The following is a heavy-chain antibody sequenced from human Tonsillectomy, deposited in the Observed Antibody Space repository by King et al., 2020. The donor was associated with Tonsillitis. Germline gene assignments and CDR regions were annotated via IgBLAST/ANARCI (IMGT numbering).Heavy chain of an antibody. V-gene: IGHV1-18*04. CDR3: ARDAQWLLPTQDPFDI. Sequence: VQLVESGAEVKKPGASVKVSCKASGYTFTSYGISWVRQAPGQGLEWMGWISVYKGNTNYAQKLQSRVTMTTDTSTSTAYMQLRSLRSDDTAVYYCARDAQWLLPTQDPFDIWGQGTMVTVSS. CDR1: GYTFTSYG. J-gene: IGHJ3*02. CDR2: ISVYKGNT. D-gene: IGHD3-22*01.